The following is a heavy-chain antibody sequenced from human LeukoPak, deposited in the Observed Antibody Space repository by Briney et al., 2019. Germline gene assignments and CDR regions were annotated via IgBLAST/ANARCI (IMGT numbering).Heavy chain of an antibody. CDR3: ARSLEMATIAQQEYYFDY. CDR2: INPNSGGT. V-gene: IGHV1-2*02. Sequence: ASVKVSCKASRYTFTGYYMHWVRQAPGQGLEWMGWINPNSGGTNYAQKFQGRVTMTRDTSISTAYMELSRLRSDDTAVYYCARSLEMATIAQQEYYFDYWGQGTLVTVSS. CDR1: RYTFTGYY. D-gene: IGHD5-24*01. J-gene: IGHJ4*02.